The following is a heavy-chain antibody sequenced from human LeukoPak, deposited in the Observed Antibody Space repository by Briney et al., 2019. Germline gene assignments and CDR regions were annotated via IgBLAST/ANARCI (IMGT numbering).Heavy chain of an antibody. D-gene: IGHD1-14*01. CDR3: TRDRSRAEDD. V-gene: IGHV3-7*01. CDR1: GFTFSGHW. J-gene: IGHJ4*02. Sequence: GGPLRLSCAASGFTFSGHWMSWVRQTPGKGLEWVANINQGGSDKYYVDSVKGRFTISRDNANNLLYLQMNSLRGEDTAVYYCTRDRSRAEDDWGQGTLVTVSS. CDR2: INQGGSDK.